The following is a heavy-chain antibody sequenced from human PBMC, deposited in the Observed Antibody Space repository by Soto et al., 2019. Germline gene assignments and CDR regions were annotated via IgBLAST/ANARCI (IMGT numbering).Heavy chain of an antibody. V-gene: IGHV3-30*03. CDR2: VSHDGRKT. Sequence: QVQLVESGGGEVQPGTSLRLSCIASGFIFSNNGMHWVRQAPGKGLEWVALVSHDGRKTFYADSVKGRLTIYRDNSKNTDYLHMNNLRPEDTAVYRCARDLRQGASGATVYGMDVWGQGTTVTVSS. D-gene: IGHD7-27*01. CDR3: ARDLRQGASGATVYGMDV. CDR1: GFIFSNNG. J-gene: IGHJ6*02.